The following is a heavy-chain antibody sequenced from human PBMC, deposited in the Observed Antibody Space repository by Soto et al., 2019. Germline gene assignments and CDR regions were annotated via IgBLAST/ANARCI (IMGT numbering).Heavy chain of an antibody. V-gene: IGHV4-34*01. CDR2: INHSGST. J-gene: IGHJ4*02. D-gene: IGHD3-10*01. Sequence: SETLSLTCTVSGGSINNHYWSWIRQPPGKGLEWIGEINHSGSTNYNPSLKSRVTILVDTSKNQFSLKLSSVTAADTAVYYCATGGSGSYYRASVYWGQGTLVTVSS. CDR1: GGSINNHY. CDR3: ATGGSGSYYRASVY.